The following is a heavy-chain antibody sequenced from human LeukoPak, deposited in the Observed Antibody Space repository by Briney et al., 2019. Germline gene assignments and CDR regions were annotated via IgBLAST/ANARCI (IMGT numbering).Heavy chain of an antibody. CDR3: ARRGYSGYEPDY. V-gene: IGHV4-39*01. CDR1: GGSISSSSYY. CDR2: IYYSGST. J-gene: IGHJ4*02. D-gene: IGHD5-12*01. Sequence: PSETLSLTCTVSGGSISSSSYYWGWIRQPPGKGLEWIGSIYYSGSTYYNPSLKSRVTISVDTSKNQFSLKLSSVTAADTAVYYCARRGYSGYEPDYWGQGTLVTVSS.